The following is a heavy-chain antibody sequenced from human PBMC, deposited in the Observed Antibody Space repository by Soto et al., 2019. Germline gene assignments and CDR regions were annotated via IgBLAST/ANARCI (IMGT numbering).Heavy chain of an antibody. D-gene: IGHD3-22*01. CDR3: ARVNYYDSSGYYSLYYYYGMNV. J-gene: IGHJ6*02. Sequence: GASVKVSCKASGGTFSRYGISWVRQAPGQGLEWMGWITTYNGDTNYAQKFEGRVTMTTDTSTSTAYMELSSLRSEDTAVYYCARVNYYDSSGYYSLYYYYGMNVWGQGTTVTVSS. CDR1: GGTFSRYG. CDR2: ITTYNGDT. V-gene: IGHV1-18*01.